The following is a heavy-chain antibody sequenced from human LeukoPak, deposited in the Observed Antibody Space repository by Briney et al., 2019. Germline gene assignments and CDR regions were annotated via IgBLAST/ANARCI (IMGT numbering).Heavy chain of an antibody. J-gene: IGHJ4*02. D-gene: IGHD3-3*01. Sequence: GGSLRLSCAASGFTFSSYWMHWVRQAPGKGLVWVSRINSDGSSTSYADSVKGRFTISRGNAKNTLYLQMNSLRAEDTAVYYCARAPHHYDFDYWGQGTLVTVSS. CDR1: GFTFSSYW. V-gene: IGHV3-74*01. CDR3: ARAPHHYDFDY. CDR2: INSDGSST.